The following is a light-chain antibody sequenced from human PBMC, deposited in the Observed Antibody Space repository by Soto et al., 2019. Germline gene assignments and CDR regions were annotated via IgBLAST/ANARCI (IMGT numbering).Light chain of an antibody. CDR1: SSNIGAGYD. CDR3: QSYDSSLSGYV. Sequence: QSVLTQPPSVSGAPGQRVTISGTGSSSNIGAGYDVHWYQQLPGTAPKLVIYGNNNRPSGVPDRFSGSNSGTSASLAITGLQAEDEADYYCQSYDSSLSGYVFGTGTKVTVL. V-gene: IGLV1-40*01. J-gene: IGLJ1*01. CDR2: GNN.